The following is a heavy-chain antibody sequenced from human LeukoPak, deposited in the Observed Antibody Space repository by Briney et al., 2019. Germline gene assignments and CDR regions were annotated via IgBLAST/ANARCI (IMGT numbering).Heavy chain of an antibody. CDR2: IYYSGST. CDR1: GVPISSYH. Sequence: SETLSLTCTVSGVPISSYHWIWIRHPPGKGLVWFGNIYYSGSTNYNPSLKSRLTITVHTSKNQFSLKLSSVNAADTAVYYCARRYGSGSYVYYYGMEVWGKGTTVSVSS. V-gene: IGHV4-59*01. D-gene: IGHD3-10*01. CDR3: ARRYGSGSYVYYYGMEV. J-gene: IGHJ6*04.